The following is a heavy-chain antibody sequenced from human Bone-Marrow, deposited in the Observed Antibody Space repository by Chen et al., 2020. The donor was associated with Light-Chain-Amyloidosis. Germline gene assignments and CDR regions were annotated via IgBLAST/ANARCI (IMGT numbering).Heavy chain of an antibody. D-gene: IGHD2-2*01. CDR1: GGTFSSYA. CDR3: ARGYCSSTSCPDDYYYYGMDV. CDR2: IIPIFGTA. V-gene: IGHV1-69*01. J-gene: IGHJ6*02. Sequence: QVQLVQSGAEVKKPGSSVKVSCKASGGTFSSYAISWVRQAPGQGLEWMGGIIPIFGTANYAQKFQGRVTITADESTSTAYMKLSSLRSEDTAVYYCARGYCSSTSCPDDYYYYGMDVWGQGTTVTVSS.